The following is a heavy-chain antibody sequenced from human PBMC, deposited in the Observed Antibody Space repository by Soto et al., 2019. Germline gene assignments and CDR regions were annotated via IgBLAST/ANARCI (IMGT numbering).Heavy chain of an antibody. J-gene: IGHJ6*02. CDR2: ISYNGTS. CDR3: ASRKNLDV. V-gene: IGHV4-31*03. CDR1: GVPINTPILY. Sequence: QVQLKGSGPGLVKPSQTLFLTCSVSGVPINTPILYWSWVRQLPGTGLQWIGCISYNGTSYYNPSLRSRLLISLDTSKTRVSLTVTSVTAADTAVYYCASRKNLDVWGQGTPIIVSS.